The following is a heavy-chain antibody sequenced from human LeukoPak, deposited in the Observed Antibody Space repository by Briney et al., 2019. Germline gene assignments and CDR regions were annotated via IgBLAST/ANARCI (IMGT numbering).Heavy chain of an antibody. D-gene: IGHD4/OR15-4a*01. V-gene: IGHV1-2*02. CDR2: INPNTGGT. J-gene: IGHJ4*02. Sequence: ASVKVSCKASGYTFAGYYMHWVRQAPGQGIQWMGWINPNTGGTNYAQKFQGRVTMTRDTSISTAYMELSRLRSDDTAVYYCASGDYGDPPLNYWGQGTLVTVSS. CDR3: ASGDYGDPPLNY. CDR1: GYTFAGYY.